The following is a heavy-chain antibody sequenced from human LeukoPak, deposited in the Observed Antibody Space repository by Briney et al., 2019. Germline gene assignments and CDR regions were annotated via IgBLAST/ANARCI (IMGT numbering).Heavy chain of an antibody. CDR3: AREVGDGYNFFDY. V-gene: IGHV3-33*01. CDR2: IWYDGSNK. Sequence: PGRSLRLSCAASGFTFSSYGMHWVRQAPGKGLEWVAVIWYDGSNKYYADSVKGRFTISRDNSKNTLYLQMNSPRAEDTAVYYCAREVGDGYNFFDYWGQGTLVTVSS. CDR1: GFTFSSYG. J-gene: IGHJ4*02. D-gene: IGHD5-24*01.